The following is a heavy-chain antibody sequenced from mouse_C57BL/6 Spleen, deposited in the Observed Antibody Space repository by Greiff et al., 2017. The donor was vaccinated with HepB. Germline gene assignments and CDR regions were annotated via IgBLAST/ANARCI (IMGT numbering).Heavy chain of an antibody. CDR1: GYAFSSYW. J-gene: IGHJ2*01. CDR3: ARGYYGSSPFDY. D-gene: IGHD1-1*01. Sequence: QVQLQQSGAELVKPGASVKISCKASGYAFSSYWMNWVKQRPGKGLEWIGQIDPGDGDTNYNGKFKGKATMTADKSSSTAYMQLSSLTSEDSAVYFCARGYYGSSPFDYWGQGTTLTVSS. CDR2: IDPGDGDT. V-gene: IGHV1-80*01.